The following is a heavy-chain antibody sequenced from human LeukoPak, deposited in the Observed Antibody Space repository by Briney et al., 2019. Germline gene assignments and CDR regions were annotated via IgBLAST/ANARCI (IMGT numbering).Heavy chain of an antibody. CDR2: ISYDGSNK. Sequence: GGSLRLSCAASGFTFSSYAMHWVRQAPGKGLEWVAVISYDGSNKYYADSVKGRFTISRDNSKNTLYLQMNSLRAEDTAVYYCAKMDWGRFDYWGQGTLVTVSS. CDR1: GFTFSSYA. D-gene: IGHD3/OR15-3a*01. V-gene: IGHV3-30-3*02. J-gene: IGHJ4*02. CDR3: AKMDWGRFDY.